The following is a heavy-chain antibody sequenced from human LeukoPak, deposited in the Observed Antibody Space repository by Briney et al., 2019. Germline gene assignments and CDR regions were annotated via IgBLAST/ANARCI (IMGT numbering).Heavy chain of an antibody. CDR1: GFTFSNYA. CDR2: ISGTGGST. Sequence: GGSLRLSCAASGFTFSNYAMSWVRQAPGKGLEWVSAISGTGGSTYYADSVKGRFTISRDNSKNTLYLQMNSLRAEDTAVYYCTKRPRLAAAGTAEYIQHWGQGTLVIVSS. CDR3: TKRPRLAAAGTAEYIQH. D-gene: IGHD6-13*01. V-gene: IGHV3-23*01. J-gene: IGHJ1*01.